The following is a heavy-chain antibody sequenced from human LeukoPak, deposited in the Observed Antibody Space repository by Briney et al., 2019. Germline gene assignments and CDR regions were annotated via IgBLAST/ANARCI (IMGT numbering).Heavy chain of an antibody. D-gene: IGHD6-19*01. Sequence: SQTLSLTCGISGDSVSSNSAAWNWIRQSPSRGLEWLGRTYYRSKWFINYAPFVKSRIIINPDTPKNQVSLQLNSVTPEDTAVYYCTRSDCSSGRCPGFDNWGQGTLVTVSS. V-gene: IGHV6-1*01. CDR3: TRSDCSSGRCPGFDN. J-gene: IGHJ4*02. CDR2: TYYRSKWFI. CDR1: GDSVSSNSAA.